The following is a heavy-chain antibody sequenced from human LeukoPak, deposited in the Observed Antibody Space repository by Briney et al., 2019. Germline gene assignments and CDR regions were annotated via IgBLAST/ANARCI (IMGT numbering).Heavy chain of an antibody. D-gene: IGHD3-16*01. CDR1: GYKFTDDY. Sequence: ASVKVSCKASGYKFTDDYMHWVRQAPGQGLEFMGWINPDSGFTNYAQKFKGRVTMTRDTSISTAYLEVRSLTSDAPAVYYCAPTAEAYTSWWKVWGQGTLVTVSS. J-gene: IGHJ4*02. V-gene: IGHV1-2*02. CDR2: INPDSGFT. CDR3: APTAEAYTSWWKV.